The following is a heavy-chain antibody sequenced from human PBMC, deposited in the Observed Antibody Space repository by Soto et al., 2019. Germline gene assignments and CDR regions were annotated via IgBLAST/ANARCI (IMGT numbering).Heavy chain of an antibody. D-gene: IGHD3-16*01. CDR2: IYYSGNT. Sequence: SETLSLTCTVSGGSISSGDYYWSWIRQPPGKGLEWIGYIYYSGNTDYNPSLKSRLAISIDTSKNQFSLKLSSVTAADTAVYFCAREGGESSDGLYYFDSWGQGSLVTVSS. CDR3: AREGGESSDGLYYFDS. CDR1: GGSISSGDYY. J-gene: IGHJ4*02. V-gene: IGHV4-30-4*01.